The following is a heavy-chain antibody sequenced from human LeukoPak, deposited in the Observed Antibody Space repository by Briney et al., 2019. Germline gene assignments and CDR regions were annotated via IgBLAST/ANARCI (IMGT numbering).Heavy chain of an antibody. V-gene: IGHV3-49*03. D-gene: IGHD3-16*02. CDR2: IRSKAYGGTT. J-gene: IGHJ4*02. CDR1: GFTFGDYA. Sequence: QAGGSLRLSCTASGFTFGDYAMSWFRQAPGKGLEWVGFIRSKAYGGTTECAASVKGRFTISRDDSKSIAYLQMNSLKTEDTAVYYCTRGFYDYVWGSYRYDFDYWGQGTLVTVSS. CDR3: TRGFYDYVWGSYRYDFDY.